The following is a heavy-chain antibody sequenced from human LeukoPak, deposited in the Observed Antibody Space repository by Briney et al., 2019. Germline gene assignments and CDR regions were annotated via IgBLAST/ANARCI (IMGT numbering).Heavy chain of an antibody. V-gene: IGHV3-23*01. D-gene: IGHD4-17*01. J-gene: IGHJ4*02. CDR1: GFTFSSYA. CDR3: AKAGPRKDYEVDY. Sequence: GGSLRLSCAASGFTFSSYAMSWVRRAPGKGLEWVPTISGSGGSTYYADSVKGRFTISRGNSKNTLYPQMNSLRAEDTAVYYCAKAGPRKDYEVDYWGQGTLVTVSS. CDR2: ISGSGGST.